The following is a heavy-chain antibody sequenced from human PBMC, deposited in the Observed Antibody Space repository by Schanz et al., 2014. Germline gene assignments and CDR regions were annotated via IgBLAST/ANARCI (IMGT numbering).Heavy chain of an antibody. CDR3: ARVYRWQHILGHFDS. D-gene: IGHD6-13*01. J-gene: IGHJ4*02. CDR1: GFTSTDHY. V-gene: IGHV1-2*06. Sequence: QVQLVQSGAEVKKPGASVKVSCKASGFTSTDHYVHWVRQAPGQGLEWMGRINPNSGDTKFAQNFQGRVTMTRDTSITTAYMDLSRLTSDDAAVYYCARVYRWQHILGHFDSWGQGSLVTVSS. CDR2: INPNSGDT.